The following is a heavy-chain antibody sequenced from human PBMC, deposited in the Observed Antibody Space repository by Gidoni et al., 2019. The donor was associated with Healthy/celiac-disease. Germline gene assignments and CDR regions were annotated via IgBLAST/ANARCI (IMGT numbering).Heavy chain of an antibody. D-gene: IGHD5-12*01. J-gene: IGHJ4*02. CDR3: ARDLRGLSDY. CDR1: GFTFSSYS. Sequence: EVQLVESGGGLVQPGGSRRLSCAAAGFTFSSYSMNWVRQATGKGLEWVSYISSSSSTISYADSVKGRFTISRDNAKNSLYLQMNSLRAEDTAVYYCARDLRGLSDYWGQGTLVTVSS. V-gene: IGHV3-48*01. CDR2: ISSSSSTI.